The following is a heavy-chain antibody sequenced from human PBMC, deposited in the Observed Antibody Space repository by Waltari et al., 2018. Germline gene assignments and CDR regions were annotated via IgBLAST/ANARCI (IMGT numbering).Heavy chain of an antibody. D-gene: IGHD2-15*01. J-gene: IGHJ3*01. CDR3: ARAGLLGAFDV. CDR2: INNDGSST. V-gene: IGHV3-74*03. Sequence: EVQLVESGGGLVQPGGSLRLPCAPSGFTFSRSWIHWVRQFPGKGLMWVSRINNDGSSTVYADSVKGRFTISRDDAKNTVSLQMNNLSAEDTALYYCARAGLLGAFDVWGQGTMVTVSS. CDR1: GFTFSRSW.